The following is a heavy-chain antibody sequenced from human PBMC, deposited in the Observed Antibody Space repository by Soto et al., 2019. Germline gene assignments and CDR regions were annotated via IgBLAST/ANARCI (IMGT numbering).Heavy chain of an antibody. CDR1: GGSFSGYY. D-gene: IGHD1-26*01. CDR2: INHSGST. V-gene: IGHV4-34*01. Sequence: QVQLQQWGAGLLKPSETLSLTCAVYGGSFSGYYWSWIRQPPGKGLEWIGEINHSGSTNYNPSLKSRVTISVYTSKNQFSLKLSSVTAADTAVYYCARGGDPVGATYFDYWGQGTLVTVSS. J-gene: IGHJ4*02. CDR3: ARGGDPVGATYFDY.